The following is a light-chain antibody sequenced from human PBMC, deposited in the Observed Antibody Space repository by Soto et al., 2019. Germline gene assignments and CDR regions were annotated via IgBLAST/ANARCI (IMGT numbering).Light chain of an antibody. CDR3: QAWDSSTAV. J-gene: IGLJ3*02. Sequence: SYELTQPPSVSVSPGQTASISCSGDKLGDKYVCWYQQKPGQSPVLVIYQETKRPSGIPERFSGSNSGNTATLTISGTQAMDEADYYCQAWDSSTAVFGGGTKVTVL. V-gene: IGLV3-1*01. CDR1: KLGDKY. CDR2: QET.